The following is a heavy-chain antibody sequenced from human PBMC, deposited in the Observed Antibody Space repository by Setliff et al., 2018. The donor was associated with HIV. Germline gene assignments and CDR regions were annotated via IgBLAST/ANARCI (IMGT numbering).Heavy chain of an antibody. CDR2: IPSNSEYT. V-gene: IGHV3-21*04. Sequence: GGSLRLSCTASGFTFSRHAMTWVRQAPGKGLEWVSTIPSNSEYTIYADSVKGRFTISRDNAKNSLYLQMNSLGAEDTAVYYCARGRRVSSNYYYYYYMDVWGKGTTVTVSS. D-gene: IGHD2-2*01. J-gene: IGHJ6*03. CDR3: ARGRRVSSNYYYYYYMDV. CDR1: GFTFSRHA.